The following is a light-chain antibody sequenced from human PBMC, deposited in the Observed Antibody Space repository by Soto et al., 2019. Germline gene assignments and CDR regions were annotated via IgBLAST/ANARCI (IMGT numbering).Light chain of an antibody. CDR3: HQRQSWPRT. CDR2: DPS. V-gene: IGKV3-11*01. Sequence: EIVLTQSQAPLSSSPGETATLSCRASQYVSTRLAWYQHKPGQAPRLLIYDPSNRATGIPARFSGSGSGTDFTLTISSLAPEDFAIYYCHQRQSWPRTFGQGTKVDIK. J-gene: IGKJ1*01. CDR1: QYVSTR.